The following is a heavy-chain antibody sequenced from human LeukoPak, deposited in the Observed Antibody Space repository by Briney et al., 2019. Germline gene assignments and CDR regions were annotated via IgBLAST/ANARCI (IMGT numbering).Heavy chain of an antibody. D-gene: IGHD1-7*01. CDR1: GYTFTSYA. V-gene: IGHV1-3*01. CDR2: INAGNGNT. CDR3: ATYGWAGPTGGVYFDY. J-gene: IGHJ4*02. Sequence: VASVKVSCKASGYTFTSYAMHWVRQAPGQRLEWMGWINAGNGNTKYSQKFQGRVTITRDTSASTAYMELSSLRSEDTAVYYCATYGWAGPTGGVYFDYWGQGTLVTVSS.